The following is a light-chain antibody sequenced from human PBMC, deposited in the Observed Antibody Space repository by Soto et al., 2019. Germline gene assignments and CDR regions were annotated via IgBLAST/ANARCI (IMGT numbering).Light chain of an antibody. J-gene: IGKJ3*01. CDR3: QQLNS. CDR1: QGISSY. Sequence: DIQLTQSPSFLSASVGDRVTITCRASQGISSYLAWYKQKPGKAPKLLIYAASTLQSRVPSRFSGGGSGTEFALTFRSLQPEDFATYSCQQLNSFGPGTKVDIK. V-gene: IGKV1-9*01. CDR2: AAS.